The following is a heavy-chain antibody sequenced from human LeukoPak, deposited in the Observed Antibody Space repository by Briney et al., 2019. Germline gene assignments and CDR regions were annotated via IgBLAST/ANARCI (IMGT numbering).Heavy chain of an antibody. J-gene: IGHJ4*02. CDR3: ARAHDGYSYGNAFDY. CDR1: GGSISSSSYY. V-gene: IGHV4-39*07. CDR2: IYYSGST. Sequence: SETLSLTCTVSGGSISSSSYYWGWIRQPPGKGLEWIGSIYYSGSTYYNPSLKSRVTISVDTSKNQFSLKLSSVTAADTAVYYCARAHDGYSYGNAFDYWGQGTLVTVSS. D-gene: IGHD5-18*01.